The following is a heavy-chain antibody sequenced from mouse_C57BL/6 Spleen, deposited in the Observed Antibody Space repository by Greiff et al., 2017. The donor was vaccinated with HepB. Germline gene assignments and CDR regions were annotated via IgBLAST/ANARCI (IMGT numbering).Heavy chain of an antibody. Sequence: VHLVESDAELVKPGASVKISCKVSGYTFTDHTIHWMKQRPEQGLEWIGYIYPRDGSTKYNEKFKGKATLTADKSSSTAYMQLNSLTSEDSAVYFCARENGNYRLFDYWGQGTTLTVSS. CDR3: ARENGNYRLFDY. J-gene: IGHJ2*01. CDR2: IYPRDGST. D-gene: IGHD2-1*01. V-gene: IGHV1-78*01. CDR1: GYTFTDHT.